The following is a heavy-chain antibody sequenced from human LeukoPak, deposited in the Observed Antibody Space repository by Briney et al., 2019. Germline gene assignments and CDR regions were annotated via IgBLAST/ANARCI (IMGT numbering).Heavy chain of an antibody. J-gene: IGHJ4*02. V-gene: IGHV3-30*04. CDR2: ISYDGSNK. CDR3: ARDAGGYNGLGYYFDY. CDR1: GFTFSSYA. D-gene: IGHD5-24*01. Sequence: GGSLRLSCAASGFTFSSYAMHWVRQAPGKGLECVAVISYDGSNKYYADSVKGRFTISRDNSKNTLYLQMNSLRAEDTAVYYCARDAGGYNGLGYYFDYWGQGTLVTVSS.